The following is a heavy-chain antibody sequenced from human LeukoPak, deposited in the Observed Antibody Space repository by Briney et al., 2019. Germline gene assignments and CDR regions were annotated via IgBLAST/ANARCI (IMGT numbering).Heavy chain of an antibody. V-gene: IGHV3-7*04. Sequence: PGGSLRLSCAASGFSFRIYWMRWVRQAPGKGLEWVADIKEDGSEKYYVDSVKGRFTISRDNAKNSLYLQMNSLRAEDTALYYCARDAQGSADYWGQGTLVTVSS. CDR1: GFSFRIYW. CDR2: IKEDGSEK. CDR3: ARDAQGSADY. J-gene: IGHJ4*02.